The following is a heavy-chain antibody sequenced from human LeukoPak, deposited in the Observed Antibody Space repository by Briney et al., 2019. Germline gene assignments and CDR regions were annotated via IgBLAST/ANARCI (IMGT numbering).Heavy chain of an antibody. D-gene: IGHD6-19*01. V-gene: IGHV3-21*01. CDR3: AGDHGTVAGRWVTDSDY. J-gene: IGHJ4*02. Sequence: GGSLRLSCAASGFTFSSYTMNWVRQAPGKGLQWVSSISSGSRYIFYADSLKGRFTISRDNAKNSLYLQMTSLRAEDTAVYYCAGDHGTVAGRWVTDSDYWGQGTLVTVSS. CDR1: GFTFSSYT. CDR2: ISSGSRYI.